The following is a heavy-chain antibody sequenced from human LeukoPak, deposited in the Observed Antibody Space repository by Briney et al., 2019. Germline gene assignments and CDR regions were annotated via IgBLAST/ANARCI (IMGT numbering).Heavy chain of an antibody. D-gene: IGHD3-22*01. Sequence: GGSMRLSCAAAGFTLSSYGMHWVRQARDKVLEWVAVISYDGSNKYYADSVKGRFTISRDNSKNTLYLQMNSLRAEDTAVYYCAGGLYDSSGYTSWGQGTLVTVSS. CDR2: ISYDGSNK. CDR3: AGGLYDSSGYTS. CDR1: GFTLSSYG. J-gene: IGHJ4*02. V-gene: IGHV3-30*03.